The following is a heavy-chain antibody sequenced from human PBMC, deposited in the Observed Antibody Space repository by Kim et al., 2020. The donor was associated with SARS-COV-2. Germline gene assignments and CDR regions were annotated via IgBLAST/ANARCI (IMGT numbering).Heavy chain of an antibody. J-gene: IGHJ4*02. V-gene: IGHV1-46*01. CDR3: AGQDC. CDR2: NTCSGST. Sequence: NTCSGSTSYAPKFEGRVTMTRETSPSTVYMELSSLRSEDTAVYYCAGQDCWGQGTLVTVSS.